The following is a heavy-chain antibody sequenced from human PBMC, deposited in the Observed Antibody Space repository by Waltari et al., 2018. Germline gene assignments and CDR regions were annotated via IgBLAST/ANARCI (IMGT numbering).Heavy chain of an antibody. CDR2: IYYSGST. J-gene: IGHJ4*02. CDR3: ASYSSGWIDY. CDR1: GGPISSYY. V-gene: IGHV4-59*01. Sequence: QVQLQESGPGLVKPSETLSLTCTVSGGPISSYYWRWIRQPPGKGLEWIGYIYYSGSTNYNPSLKSRVTISVDTSKNQFSLKLSSVTAADTAVYYCASYSSGWIDYWGQGTLVTVSS. D-gene: IGHD6-19*01.